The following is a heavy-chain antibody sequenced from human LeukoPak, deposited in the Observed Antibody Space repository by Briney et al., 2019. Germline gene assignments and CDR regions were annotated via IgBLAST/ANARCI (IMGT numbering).Heavy chain of an antibody. V-gene: IGHV3-30*02. CDR3: ANRRGTQVLGNNIDI. D-gene: IGHD1-1*01. Sequence: AGGSLRLSCAASGFTFSNYGMHWVRQAPDKGLEWVAFIQNDGSDKHYADSVEGRFTISRDNSKNTLYLQMNSLRAEDTAVYYCANRRGTQVLGNNIDIWGQGTLVTVSS. CDR1: GFTFSNYG. CDR2: IQNDGSDK. J-gene: IGHJ3*02.